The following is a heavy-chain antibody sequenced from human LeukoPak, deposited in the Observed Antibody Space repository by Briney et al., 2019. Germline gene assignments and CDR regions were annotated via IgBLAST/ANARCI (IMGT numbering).Heavy chain of an antibody. CDR1: SGSISSSSYY. D-gene: IGHD6-13*01. CDR3: ARAHSSSWIYYFDY. CDR2: IYYNGRT. Sequence: SETLSLTCTISSGSISSSSYYWGWIRQSPGKGLEWIGSIYYNGRTSYNPSLKSRVTISVDTSKNQFSLKLSSVTAADTAVYYCARAHSSSWIYYFDYWGQGTLVTVSS. V-gene: IGHV4-39*01. J-gene: IGHJ4*02.